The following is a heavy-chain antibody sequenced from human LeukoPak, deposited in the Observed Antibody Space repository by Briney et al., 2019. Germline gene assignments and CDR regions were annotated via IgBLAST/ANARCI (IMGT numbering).Heavy chain of an antibody. CDR3: ARDYYDSSGYYTSGYYGIPDY. CDR1: GYTFTAYY. CDR2: INPKDGDT. D-gene: IGHD3-22*01. J-gene: IGHJ4*02. V-gene: IGHV1-2*02. Sequence: ASGKVSCKATGYTFTAYYMHWVRQAPGQGLEWMGWINPKDGDTNFAQTLQGRVTMTRDTSIGTTYMELSSLRSDDTAVYYCARDYYDSSGYYTSGYYGIPDYWGQGTLVTVSS.